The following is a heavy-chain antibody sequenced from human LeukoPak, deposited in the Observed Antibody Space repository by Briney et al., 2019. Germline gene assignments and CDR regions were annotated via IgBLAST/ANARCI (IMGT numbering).Heavy chain of an antibody. CDR1: GGAFSSYT. CDR3: ARDYYDSSGYYPGY. D-gene: IGHD3-22*01. Sequence: ASVKVSCKASGGAFSSYTISWVRQAPGQGLEWMGRIIPILGIANYAQKFQGRVTITADKSTSTAYMELSSLRPEDTALYYCARDYYDSSGYYPGYWGQGTLVTVSS. CDR2: IIPILGIA. J-gene: IGHJ4*02. V-gene: IGHV1-69*04.